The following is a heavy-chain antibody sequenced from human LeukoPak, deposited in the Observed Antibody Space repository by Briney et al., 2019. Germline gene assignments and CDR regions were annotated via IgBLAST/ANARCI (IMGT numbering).Heavy chain of an antibody. Sequence: GGSLRLSCAASGFIFSSHGMNWVRQAPGKGLEWVGFIRDKGYGETTEYAASVKGRFIISRDDSKSIDYLQMNSLKTDDKAVYYCSSSLIFDYWGQGTLVTVSS. CDR1: GFIFSSHG. CDR3: SSSLIFDY. CDR2: IRDKGYGETT. V-gene: IGHV3-49*04. D-gene: IGHD6-6*01. J-gene: IGHJ4*02.